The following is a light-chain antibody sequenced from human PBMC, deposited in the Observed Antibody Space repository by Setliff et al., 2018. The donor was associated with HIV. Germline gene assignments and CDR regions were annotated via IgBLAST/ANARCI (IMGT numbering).Light chain of an antibody. CDR2: DVT. V-gene: IGLV2-11*01. CDR3: CSYTGNYRYI. CDR1: SSDVGTYNY. J-gene: IGLJ1*01. Sequence: QSALTQPRSVSGSPGQSVTFSCTGSSSDVGTYNYVSWYQHHPDKAPKLIIYDVTGRPSGVPARFSGSKSGNTASLTISGLQAEDEADYYCCSYTGNYRYIFGSGTKVTVL.